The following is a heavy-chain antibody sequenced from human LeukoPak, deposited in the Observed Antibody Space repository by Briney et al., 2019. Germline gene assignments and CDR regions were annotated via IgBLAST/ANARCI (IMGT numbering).Heavy chain of an antibody. CDR3: AKGRSGAFYGTDY. J-gene: IGHJ4*02. CDR2: IYSGGST. V-gene: IGHV3-53*05. D-gene: IGHD3-3*02. Sequence: GGSLRLSCAASGFTVSSNYMSWVRKAPGKGLEWVSVIYSGGSTYYADSVKGRFTISRDNSKNTLYLQMNSLRAEDTAVYYCAKGRSGAFYGTDYWGQGTLVTVSS. CDR1: GFTVSSNY.